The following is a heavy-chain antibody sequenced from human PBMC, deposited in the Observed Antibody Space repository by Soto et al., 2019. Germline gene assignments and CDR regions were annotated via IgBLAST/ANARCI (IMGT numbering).Heavy chain of an antibody. CDR3: ARVGMITFGGVIAPYYYYYMDV. V-gene: IGHV1-8*01. D-gene: IGHD3-16*02. CDR2: RNPNSGNT. CDR1: GYTFTSYD. Sequence: QVQLVQSGAEVKKPGASVKVSCKASGYTFTSYDINWVRQATGQGLEWMGWRNPNSGNTGYAQKFKGRVTLTRNTSISTAYMELSSLRSEDTAVYYCARVGMITFGGVIAPYYYYYMDVWGKGTTVTVSS. J-gene: IGHJ6*03.